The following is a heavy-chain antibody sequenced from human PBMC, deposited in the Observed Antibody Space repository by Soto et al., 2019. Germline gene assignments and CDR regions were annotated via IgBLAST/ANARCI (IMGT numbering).Heavy chain of an antibody. J-gene: IGHJ6*02. CDR1: GGSFSNYA. CDR3: ASDLGDYVGRNYGLDV. CDR2: IIPMFGTT. Sequence: LVKVSCKASGGSFSNYAISWVRQAPGQGLEWTGVIIPMFGTTRYPQKFQGRVTLTADESTTTAYMELSSLISDDTAMYYCASDLGDYVGRNYGLDVWGQGTTVTVSS. D-gene: IGHD4-17*01. V-gene: IGHV1-69*13.